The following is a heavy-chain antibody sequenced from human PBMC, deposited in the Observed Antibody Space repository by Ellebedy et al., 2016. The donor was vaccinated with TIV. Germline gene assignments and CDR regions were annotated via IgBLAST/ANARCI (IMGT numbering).Heavy chain of an antibody. Sequence: AASVKVSCKASGYTFTSYGISWVRQAPGRGLEWMGWLSSYNGNTKYAQKFQGRVTMNTDTSTSTTYMELRGLRSDDTGLYYCARIGGGVSGTSFDVWGQGTIVTVSS. CDR2: LSSYNGNT. D-gene: IGHD3-16*01. V-gene: IGHV1-18*04. J-gene: IGHJ3*01. CDR1: GYTFTSYG. CDR3: ARIGGGVSGTSFDV.